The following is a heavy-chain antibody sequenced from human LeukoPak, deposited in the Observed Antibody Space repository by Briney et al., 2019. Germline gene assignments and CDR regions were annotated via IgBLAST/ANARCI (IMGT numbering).Heavy chain of an antibody. D-gene: IGHD2-8*01. CDR1: DYTFASYG. J-gene: IGHJ5*02. CDR2: INPNNGNT. Sequence: ASVKVSCKAYDYTFASYGISWVRQAPGQGLEWMGWINPNNGNTRYAENLQGRVTMTTDISTSTAYMELRSPRSDDTAIYYCARDFTPPHCTTPNCPRGGWFDPWGQGTLVTVSS. CDR3: ARDFTPPHCTTPNCPRGGWFDP. V-gene: IGHV1-18*01.